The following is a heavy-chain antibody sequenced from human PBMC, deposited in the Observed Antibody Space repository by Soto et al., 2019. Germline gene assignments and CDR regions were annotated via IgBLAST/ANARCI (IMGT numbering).Heavy chain of an antibody. V-gene: IGHV4-30-2*01. Sequence: QLQLQESGSGLVKPSQTLSLTCAVSGGSISSGGYSWSWIRQPPGKGLEWIGYIYHSGSTYYNPSLKSRVTISVATSKRQFSLKLSSVTAANPAVYYFARVPSPWGQGTLVTVSS. CDR2: IYHSGST. J-gene: IGHJ5*02. CDR1: GGSISSGGYS. CDR3: ARVPSP.